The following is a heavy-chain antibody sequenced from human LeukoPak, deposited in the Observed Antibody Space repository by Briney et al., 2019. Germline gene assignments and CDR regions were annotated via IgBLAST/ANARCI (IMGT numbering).Heavy chain of an antibody. CDR2: ISSSSSTI. Sequence: GGSLRLSCAASGFTFTTYSMNWVRQAPGKGLEWVSYISSSSSTIYYADSVEGRFTISRDSAKHLLYLQMNSLADEDTAVYCCARGYYGDYLFDYWGQGTLVTVSS. D-gene: IGHD4-17*01. CDR3: ARGYYGDYLFDY. V-gene: IGHV3-48*02. CDR1: GFTFTTYS. J-gene: IGHJ4*02.